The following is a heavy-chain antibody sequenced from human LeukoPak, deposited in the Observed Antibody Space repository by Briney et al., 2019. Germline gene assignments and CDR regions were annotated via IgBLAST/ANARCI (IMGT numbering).Heavy chain of an antibody. CDR3: ARGEYDFDSSGRRSDY. CDR1: GFTFSSYS. CDR2: ISTKSGYI. J-gene: IGHJ4*02. Sequence: PGGSLRLSCAASGFTFSSYSMNWVRQAPGKGLEWVSSISTKSGYIYYADSVKGRFTISRDNAKNSLYLQMNSLRAEDTAVYYCARGEYDFDSSGRRSDYWGQGTLVTVSS. D-gene: IGHD3-22*01. V-gene: IGHV3-21*01.